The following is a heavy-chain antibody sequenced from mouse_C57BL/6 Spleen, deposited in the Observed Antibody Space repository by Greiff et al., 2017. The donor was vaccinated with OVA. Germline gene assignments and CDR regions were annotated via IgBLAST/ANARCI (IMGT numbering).Heavy chain of an antibody. Sequence: VQLQQPGAELVKPGASVKLSCKASGYTFTSYWMHWVKQRPGQGLEWIGMIHPNSGSTNYNEKFKSKATLTVDKSSSTAYMQLSSLTSEDSAVYYCARERLGDYERVYAMDYWGQGTSVTVSS. CDR1: GYTFTSYW. CDR3: ARERLGDYERVYAMDY. V-gene: IGHV1-64*01. J-gene: IGHJ4*01. D-gene: IGHD1-1*01. CDR2: IHPNSGST.